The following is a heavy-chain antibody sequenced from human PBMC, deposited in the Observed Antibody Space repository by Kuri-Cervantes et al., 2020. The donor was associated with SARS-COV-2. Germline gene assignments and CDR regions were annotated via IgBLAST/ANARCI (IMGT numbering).Heavy chain of an antibody. CDR2: FDPEDGET. J-gene: IGHJ4*02. V-gene: IGHV1-24*01. D-gene: IGHD6-19*01. Sequence: ASVKVSCKVSGYTLTELSMHWVRQAPGKGLEWMGGFDPEDGETIYAQKFQGRVTMTEDTSTDTTYMELSSLRSDDTAVYYCARASVAGTTLDYWGQGTLVTVSS. CDR3: ARASVAGTTLDY. CDR1: GYTLTELS.